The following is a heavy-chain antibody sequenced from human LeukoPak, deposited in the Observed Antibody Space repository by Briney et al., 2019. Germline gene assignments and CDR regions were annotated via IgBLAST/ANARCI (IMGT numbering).Heavy chain of an antibody. J-gene: IGHJ4*02. CDR1: GYSFTGYY. V-gene: IGHV1-2*02. CDR3: ASADSGSLPDDY. CDR2: INPNSGGT. Sequence: ASVKVSCKASGYSFTGYYMHWVRQAPGQGLEWMGRINPNSGGTKYAQKFQGRVTMTRDTSISTAYMELSRLTSDDTAVYYCASADSGSLPDDYWGQGTPVTVSS. D-gene: IGHD1-26*01.